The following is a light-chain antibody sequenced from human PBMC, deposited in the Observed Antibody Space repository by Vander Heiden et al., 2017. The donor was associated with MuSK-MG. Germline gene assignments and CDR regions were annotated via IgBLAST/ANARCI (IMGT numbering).Light chain of an antibody. CDR1: QSISSW. CDR2: KAS. V-gene: IGKV1-5*03. CDR3: QQYSSYSRT. J-gene: IGKJ1*01. Sequence: DIQITQSPSTLSASVGDRVTITCRASQSISSWLAWYQQKPGKAPNLLIYKASSLESGVPSRFSGSGSGTEFTLTISSLQPDDFATYYCQQYSSYSRTFGQGTKVEIK.